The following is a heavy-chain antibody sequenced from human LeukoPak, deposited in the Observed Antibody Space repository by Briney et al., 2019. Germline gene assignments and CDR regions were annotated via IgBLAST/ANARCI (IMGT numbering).Heavy chain of an antibody. CDR2: IYYSGST. CDR1: GGSISSSSTYY. J-gene: IGHJ2*01. D-gene: IGHD4-17*01. Sequence: SETLSLTCSVSGGSISSSSTYYWGWIRQPPGKGLEWIGSIYYSGSTYYNPSLKSRVTISVDTSKNQFPLKLSSVTAADTAVYYCARRAAVTTLLRRSENWYFDLWGRGTLVTVSS. V-gene: IGHV4-39*01. CDR3: ARRAAVTTLLRRSENWYFDL.